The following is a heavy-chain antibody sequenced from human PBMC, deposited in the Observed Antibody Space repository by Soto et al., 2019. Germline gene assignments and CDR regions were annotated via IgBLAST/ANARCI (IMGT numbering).Heavy chain of an antibody. D-gene: IGHD6-13*01. CDR1: GFTFSSYA. J-gene: IGHJ4*02. Sequence: EVQLLESGGGLVQPGGSLRLSCAASGFTFSSYAMSWVRQAPGKGLEWVSAISGSGGSTYYADSVKGRFTISRDNSKNTLYLQMNSLRAEDTAVYYCAKDHVSLGYSSSRLVFDYWGQGTLVTVSS. CDR3: AKDHVSLGYSSSRLVFDY. V-gene: IGHV3-23*01. CDR2: ISGSGGST.